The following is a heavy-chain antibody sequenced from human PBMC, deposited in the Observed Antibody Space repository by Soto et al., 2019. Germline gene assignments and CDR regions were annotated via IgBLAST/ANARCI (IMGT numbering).Heavy chain of an antibody. CDR1: GYTFTSYD. Sequence: VASVKVSCKASGYTFTSYDINWVRQATGQGLEWMGWMNPNSGNTGYAQKFQGRVTMTRNTSISTAYMELSSLRSEDTAVYYCARVRGGRYYYGMDVWGQGTTVTVSS. D-gene: IGHD2-15*01. V-gene: IGHV1-8*01. J-gene: IGHJ6*02. CDR2: MNPNSGNT. CDR3: ARVRGGRYYYGMDV.